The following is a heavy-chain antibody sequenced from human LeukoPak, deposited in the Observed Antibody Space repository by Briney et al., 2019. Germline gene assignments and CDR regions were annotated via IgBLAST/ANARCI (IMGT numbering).Heavy chain of an antibody. D-gene: IGHD3-3*01. J-gene: IGHJ4*02. Sequence: SETLSLTCAVYGGSFSGYYWSWIRQPPGKGLEWIGEINHSGSTNYNPSLKSRVTISVDTSKNQFSLKLSSVTAADMAVYYCARDQYDTWSRRGNFDSWGQGTLVTVSS. CDR1: GGSFSGYY. V-gene: IGHV4-34*01. CDR3: ARDQYDTWSRRGNFDS. CDR2: INHSGST.